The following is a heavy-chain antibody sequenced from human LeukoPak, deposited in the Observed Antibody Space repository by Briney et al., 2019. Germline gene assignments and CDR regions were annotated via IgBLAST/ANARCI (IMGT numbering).Heavy chain of an antibody. Sequence: SGTLSLTCTVSGGSVSGGNYYCSWTRQSPGKGLEWIGYIHYSGSTVYSPSLKSRVTMSIDTSKNQFSLNLSSVTAADTAVYYCARTGSTGGYWGQGTLVTVSS. V-gene: IGHV4-61*01. D-gene: IGHD1-14*01. J-gene: IGHJ4*02. CDR3: ARTGSTGGY. CDR2: IHYSGST. CDR1: GGSVSGGNYY.